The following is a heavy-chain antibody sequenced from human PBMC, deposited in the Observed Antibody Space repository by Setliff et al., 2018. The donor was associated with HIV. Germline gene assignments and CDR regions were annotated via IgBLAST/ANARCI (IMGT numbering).Heavy chain of an antibody. D-gene: IGHD3-22*01. V-gene: IGHV1-2*02. Sequence: GASVKVSCKASGYTFTNYYMHWVRQAPGQGLEWMGWINPNSGGTNYAQKFQGRVTMTRDTSTSTGYMEVYRLRSDDTAVYFCARSCRSSGYCHFDYWGQGTLVTVSS. CDR2: INPNSGGT. J-gene: IGHJ4*02. CDR1: GYTFTNYY. CDR3: ARSCRSSGYCHFDY.